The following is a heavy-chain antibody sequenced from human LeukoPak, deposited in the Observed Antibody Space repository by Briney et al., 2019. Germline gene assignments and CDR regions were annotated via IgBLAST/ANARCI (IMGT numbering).Heavy chain of an antibody. Sequence: SETLSLTCAVYGGSFSDLFWNCIRQPPRKGLEWIGEINHTGATNYNPSLKSRVTISVDSSKNQLSLKLTSVTAADTAVYYCASSYSSRWYYFDHWGHGTLVTVSS. D-gene: IGHD6-13*01. V-gene: IGHV4-34*01. J-gene: IGHJ4*01. CDR1: GGSFSDLF. CDR3: ASSYSSRWYYFDH. CDR2: INHTGAT.